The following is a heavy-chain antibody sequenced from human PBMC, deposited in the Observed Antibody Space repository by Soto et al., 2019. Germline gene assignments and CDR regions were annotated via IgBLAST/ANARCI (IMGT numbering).Heavy chain of an antibody. CDR2: ISGSGGST. CDR1: GFTFSIYA. D-gene: IGHD3-22*01. CDR3: AKRPYYYDSSGYSGPFDY. V-gene: IGHV3-23*01. Sequence: GSLRVASSASGFTFSIYAMSWVRQAAGKGLEWVSAISGSGGSTYYADSVKVRFTISRDNSKNTLYLQMNRLRAEDTAVYYCAKRPYYYDSSGYSGPFDYWGQGTLVTVSS. J-gene: IGHJ4*02.